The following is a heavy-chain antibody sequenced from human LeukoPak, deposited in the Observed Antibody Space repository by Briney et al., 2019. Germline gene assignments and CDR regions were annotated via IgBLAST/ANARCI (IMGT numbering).Heavy chain of an antibody. CDR3: ASGPPFLKYFEY. Sequence: GGSQTLSCTASGFTFSNYIMNWFRQPQRKGLEWVSTISVGAEYIFYADSVKGRFTISRDDSNNALYLQMHSLRAEDTALYYCASGPPFLKYFEYWGQGTLVTVSS. D-gene: IGHD3-3*01. V-gene: IGHV3-23*01. J-gene: IGHJ4*02. CDR2: ISVGAEYI. CDR1: GFTFSNYI.